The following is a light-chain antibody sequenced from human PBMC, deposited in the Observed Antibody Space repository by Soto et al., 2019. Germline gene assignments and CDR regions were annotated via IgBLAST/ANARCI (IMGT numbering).Light chain of an antibody. CDR3: QQCYSISLT. V-gene: IGKV1-5*01. CDR1: QSISNY. CDR2: DAS. Sequence: DIQMTQSPSTLPASVGDRVTITCRASQSISNYLDWYQQKPGKAPQLLIYDASTLESGVPSRFSGSGSGTDFPLSCGGLHPVDFAIYYCQQCYSISLTFGGGTKVEIK. J-gene: IGKJ4*01.